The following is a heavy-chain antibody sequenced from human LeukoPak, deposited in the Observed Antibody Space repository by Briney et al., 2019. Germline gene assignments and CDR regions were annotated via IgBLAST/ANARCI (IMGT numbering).Heavy chain of an antibody. D-gene: IGHD3-22*01. CDR3: AKDYYDSSGYYYGYYCYYYGMDV. CDR2: ISCSGGST. J-gene: IGHJ6*02. V-gene: IGHV3-23*01. Sequence: HSGGSLRLSCAASGFTFSSYAMSWVRQPPGKGLEWVSAISCSGGSTYYADSGKGRFTISRDNSQNTLYLQMNSLRAEDTDVYYCAKDYYDSSGYYYGYYCYYYGMDVWGQGTTVTVSS. CDR1: GFTFSSYA.